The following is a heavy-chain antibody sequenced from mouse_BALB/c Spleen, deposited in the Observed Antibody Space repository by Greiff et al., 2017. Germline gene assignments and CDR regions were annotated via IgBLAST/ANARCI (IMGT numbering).Heavy chain of an antibody. Sequence: EVKVVESGGGLVQPGGSLKLSCAASGFTFSSYTMSWVRQTPEKRLEWVAYISNGGGSTYYPDTVKGRFTISRDNAKNTLYLQMSSLKSEDTAMYYCARHLYDGYYDAMDYWGQGTSVTVSS. V-gene: IGHV5-12-2*01. CDR2: ISNGGGST. CDR3: ARHLYDGYYDAMDY. D-gene: IGHD2-3*01. J-gene: IGHJ4*01. CDR1: GFTFSSYT.